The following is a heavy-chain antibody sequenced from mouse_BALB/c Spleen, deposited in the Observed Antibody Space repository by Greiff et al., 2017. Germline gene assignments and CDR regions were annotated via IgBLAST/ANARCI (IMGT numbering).Heavy chain of an antibody. CDR3: ARNYDYGSSYEDAMDY. CDR1: GFSLSRYS. J-gene: IGHJ4*01. V-gene: IGHV2-6-4*01. D-gene: IGHD1-1*01. CDR2: IWGGGGT. Sequence: VQGVESGPGLVAPSQSLSITCTVSGFSLSRYSVHWVRQPPGKGLEWLGMIWGGGGTDYNSALKSRLSISKDNSKSQVFLTMNSLQTDDTAMYYCARNYDYGSSYEDAMDYWGQGTSVTVSS.